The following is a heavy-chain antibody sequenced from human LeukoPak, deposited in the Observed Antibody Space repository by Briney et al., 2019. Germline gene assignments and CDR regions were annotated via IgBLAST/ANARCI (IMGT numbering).Heavy chain of an antibody. Sequence: SSETLSLTCAVYGGSFSGYYWSWIRQPPGKGLEWIGEINHSGSTNYNPSLKSRVTISVDTSKNQFSLKLSSVTAADTAVYYCARLCSKWGQGTLVTVSS. CDR3: ARLCSK. V-gene: IGHV4-34*01. CDR1: GGSFSGYY. J-gene: IGHJ4*02. CDR2: INHSGST. D-gene: IGHD2-15*01.